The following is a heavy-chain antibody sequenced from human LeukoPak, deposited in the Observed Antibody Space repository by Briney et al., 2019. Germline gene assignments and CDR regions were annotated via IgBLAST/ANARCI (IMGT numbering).Heavy chain of an antibody. D-gene: IGHD3-16*02. J-gene: IGHJ4*02. CDR1: GFTFSSYA. CDR2: ISGSGGST. V-gene: IGHV3-23*01. CDR3: AKYPDDYVWGSYRRDLDY. Sequence: PGGSLRLSCAASGFTFSSYAMSWVRQAPGKGLEWVSAISGSGGSTYYADSVKGRFTISRDNSKNTLYLQMNSLRAEDTAVYYCAKYPDDYVWGSYRRDLDYWGQGTLVTVSS.